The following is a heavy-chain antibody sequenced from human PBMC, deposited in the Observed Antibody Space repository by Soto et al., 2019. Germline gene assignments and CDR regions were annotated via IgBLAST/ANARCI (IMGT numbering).Heavy chain of an antibody. CDR1: GDSISRSSYY. CDR3: ARHMATMLQVPDVFDF. CDR2: MYHRRGT. Sequence: QLQLQESGPGVVKSSDTLSLTCTVSGDSISRSSYYWGWIRQTPGKGLEWLASMYHRRGTYYNPALESRLTISSDASTNLFSLRLTSVTAADTGFYYCARHMATMLQVPDVFDFWGHWTMVIVSS. V-gene: IGHV4-39*01. D-gene: IGHD5-12*01. J-gene: IGHJ3*01.